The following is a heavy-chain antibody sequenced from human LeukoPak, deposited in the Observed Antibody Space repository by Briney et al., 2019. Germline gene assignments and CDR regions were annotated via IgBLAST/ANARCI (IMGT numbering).Heavy chain of an antibody. D-gene: IGHD2-2*01. CDR1: GFTFNKYG. V-gene: IGHV3-30*18. CDR3: AKAFGADIVAVPVYYYYYYYMDV. Sequence: GGSLRLSCAVSGFTFNKYGIHWVRQAPGKGLEWVALISSDGSNKYYADSVKGRFSISRDDSKSTVWLQMSSLRTEDTAVYHCAKAFGADIVAVPVYYYYYYYMDVWGSGTTVIVSS. J-gene: IGHJ6*03. CDR2: ISSDGSNK.